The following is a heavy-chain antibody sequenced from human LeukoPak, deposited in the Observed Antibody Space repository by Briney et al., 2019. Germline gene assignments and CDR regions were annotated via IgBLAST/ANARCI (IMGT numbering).Heavy chain of an antibody. D-gene: IGHD3-10*01. CDR2: VIPIFGTA. CDR1: GGTFSSYA. J-gene: IGHJ4*02. V-gene: IGHV1-69*13. Sequence: SVKVSCKASGGTFSSYAISWVRQAPGQGLEWMGGVIPIFGTANYAQKFQGRVTITADESTSTAYMELSSLRSEDTAVYYCARVWAFGDYFDYWGQGTLVTVSS. CDR3: ARVWAFGDYFDY.